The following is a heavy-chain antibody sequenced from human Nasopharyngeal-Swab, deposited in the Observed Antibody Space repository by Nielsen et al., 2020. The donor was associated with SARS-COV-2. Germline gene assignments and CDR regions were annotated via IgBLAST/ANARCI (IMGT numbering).Heavy chain of an antibody. CDR1: GFTFRTYW. Sequence: GESLKISCAASGFTFRTYWMTWVRQAPGKGLEWVANIKRDGSERYYVDSVKGRFTISRDNAKNFLYLQMNGLRAEDTAVYYCAKGLGSSSPSMVRVDYWGQGTLVTVSS. J-gene: IGHJ4*02. CDR3: AKGLGSSSPSMVRVDY. V-gene: IGHV3-7*03. D-gene: IGHD2-2*01. CDR2: IKRDGSER.